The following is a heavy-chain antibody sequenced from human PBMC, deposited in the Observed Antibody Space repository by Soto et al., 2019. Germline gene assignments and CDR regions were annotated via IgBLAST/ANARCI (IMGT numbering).Heavy chain of an antibody. D-gene: IGHD3-10*01. J-gene: IGHJ6*02. CDR2: IYYNGST. V-gene: IGHV4-59*08. CDR3: ARQSRSGQSPYYFYGVDV. Sequence: QVQLQESGPGLVKPSETLSLTCSVSGGSISSDYWSWIRQPPGKGLEWIGYIYYNGSTNYHPSLKSRVSMSRDTSKNRFSLKVSSVTAADTAVYYCARQSRSGQSPYYFYGVDVWGQGTTVTVSS. CDR1: GGSISSDY.